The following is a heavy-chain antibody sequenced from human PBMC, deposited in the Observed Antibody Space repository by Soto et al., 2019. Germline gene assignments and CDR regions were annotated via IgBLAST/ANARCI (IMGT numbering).Heavy chain of an antibody. CDR2: IYYSGST. D-gene: IGHD2-2*01. CDR1: GGSISSYY. Sequence: SETLSLTCTVSGGSISSYYWSWIRQPPGKGLEWIGYIYYSGSTNYNPSLKSRVTISVGTSKNQFSLKLSSVTAADTAVYYCARLVERQCLNQWGQGTLVTVSS. CDR3: ARLVERQCLNQ. J-gene: IGHJ4*02. V-gene: IGHV4-59*08.